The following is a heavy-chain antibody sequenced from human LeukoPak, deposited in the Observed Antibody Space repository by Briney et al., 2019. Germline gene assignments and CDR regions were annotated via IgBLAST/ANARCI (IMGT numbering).Heavy chain of an antibody. V-gene: IGHV4-59*01. J-gene: IGHJ4*02. D-gene: IGHD5-24*01. Sequence: SETPSLTCTVSGGSISSYYWSWIRQPPGKGLEWIGYIYYSGSTNYNPSLKSRVTISVDTSKNQFSLKLSSVTAADTAVYYCARSDGYSLDYWGQGTLVTVSS. CDR3: ARSDGYSLDY. CDR2: IYYSGST. CDR1: GGSISSYY.